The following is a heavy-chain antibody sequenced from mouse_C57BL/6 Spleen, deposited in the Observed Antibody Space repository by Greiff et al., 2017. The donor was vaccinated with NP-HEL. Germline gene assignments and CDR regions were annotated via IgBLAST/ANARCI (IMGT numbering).Heavy chain of an antibody. D-gene: IGHD1-1*01. J-gene: IGHJ4*01. CDR3: ARGKNYGSSPYAMDY. CDR1: GYAFSSSW. V-gene: IGHV1-82*01. Sequence: VQLQQSGPELVKPGASVKISCKASGYAFSSSWMNWVKQRPGKGLEWIGRIYPGDGDTNYNGKFKGKATLTADKSSSTAYMQLSSLTSEDSAVYFCARGKNYGSSPYAMDYWGQGTSVTVSS. CDR2: IYPGDGDT.